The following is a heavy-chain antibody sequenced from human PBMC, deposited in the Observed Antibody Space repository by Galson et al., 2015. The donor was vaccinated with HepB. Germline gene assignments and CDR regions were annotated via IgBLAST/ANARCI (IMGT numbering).Heavy chain of an antibody. D-gene: IGHD6-13*01. Sequence: SLRLSCAASGFTFSSYAMSWVRQAPGKGLEWVSAISGSGGSTYYADSVKGRFTISRDNSKNTLYLQMNSLRAEDTAVYYCAKVGGSSSWYSRWFDPWGQGTLVTVSS. V-gene: IGHV3-23*01. CDR2: ISGSGGST. CDR3: AKVGGSSSWYSRWFDP. CDR1: GFTFSSYA. J-gene: IGHJ5*02.